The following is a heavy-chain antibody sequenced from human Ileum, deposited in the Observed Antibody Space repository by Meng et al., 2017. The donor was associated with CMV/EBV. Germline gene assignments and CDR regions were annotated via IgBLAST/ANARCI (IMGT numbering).Heavy chain of an antibody. D-gene: IGHD6-13*01. J-gene: IGHJ4*02. Sequence: QVQLGQSVAEVKTPGASGKVSCKASGYTFTDYYMHWMRQDPGQGLEWMGWINPNSGGTNYAQKFQGRVTMTRDTSISTDYMELRRLRSDDTAVYYCARDRSRSRRPFDYWGQGTLVTVSS. CDR2: INPNSGGT. V-gene: IGHV1-2*02. CDR1: GYTFTDYY. CDR3: ARDRSRSRRPFDY.